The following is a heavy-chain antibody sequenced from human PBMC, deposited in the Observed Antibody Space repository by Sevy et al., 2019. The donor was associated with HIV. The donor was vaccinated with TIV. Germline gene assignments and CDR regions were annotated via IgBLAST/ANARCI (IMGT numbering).Heavy chain of an antibody. D-gene: IGHD3-22*01. V-gene: IGHV1-69*13. CDR1: GGSFSNFP. J-gene: IGHJ3*02. CDR2: IISKFGTT. Sequence: ASVKVSCKASGGSFSNFPVSWVRQAPGQGLEWMGMIISKFGTTDNAQKLKGRVTITADESTTTAYMELTSLRSEDTAVYYCAREIPDYVSGYYSVDAFDIWGQGTKVTVSS. CDR3: AREIPDYVSGYYSVDAFDI.